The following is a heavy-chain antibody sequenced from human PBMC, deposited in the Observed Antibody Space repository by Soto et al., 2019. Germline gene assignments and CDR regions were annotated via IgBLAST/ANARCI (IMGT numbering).Heavy chain of an antibody. CDR2: ISYDGSNK. D-gene: IGHD2-15*01. CDR3: AKLGYCSGGSCYSRRSYFDY. CDR1: GFTFSSYG. Sequence: GSLRLSCAASGFTFSSYGMHWVRQAPGKGLEWVAVISYDGSNKYYADSVKGRFTISRDNSKNTLYLQMNSLRAEDTAVYYCAKLGYCSGGSCYSRRSYFDYWGQGTLVTVSS. J-gene: IGHJ4*02. V-gene: IGHV3-30*18.